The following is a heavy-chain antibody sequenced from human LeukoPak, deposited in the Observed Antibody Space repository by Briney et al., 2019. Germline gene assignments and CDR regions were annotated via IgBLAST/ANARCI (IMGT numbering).Heavy chain of an antibody. Sequence: GGSLRLSCAASGFTVSSNYMSWVRQAAGKGLEWVAVIWYDGSNEYYADSVKGRFTISRDNSKNTPYLQMNSLRAEDTAVYYCARDHSYGGKIPLFDYWGQGTLVTVSS. CDR1: GFTVSSNY. CDR3: ARDHSYGGKIPLFDY. D-gene: IGHD4-23*01. J-gene: IGHJ4*02. V-gene: IGHV3-33*08. CDR2: IWYDGSNE.